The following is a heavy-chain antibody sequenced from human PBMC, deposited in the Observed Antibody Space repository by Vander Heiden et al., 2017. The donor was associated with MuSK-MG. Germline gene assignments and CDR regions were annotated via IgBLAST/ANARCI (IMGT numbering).Heavy chain of an antibody. CDR2: INPNSGGT. CDR3: ARGVYCSGGSCNPRPFDN. J-gene: IGHJ4*02. CDR1: GYTFTASY. V-gene: IGHV1-2*02. D-gene: IGHD2-15*01. Sequence: QVQLVQSGAGVKKPGASVKVSCTASGYTFTASYMHWVRQAPGQGLEWMGWINPNSGGTNYAQKFQGRVTMTSDTSISTVYMELSRLISDDTAFYYCARGVYCSGGSCNPRPFDNWGPGTLVTVSS.